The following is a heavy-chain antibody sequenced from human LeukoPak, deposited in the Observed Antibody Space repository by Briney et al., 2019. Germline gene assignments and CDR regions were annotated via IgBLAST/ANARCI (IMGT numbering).Heavy chain of an antibody. CDR3: AREVDTAMVSWFDP. CDR1: GSTFTISG. D-gene: IGHD5-18*01. Sequence: ASVKLSCKASGSTFTISGISWVWKPPGQGLGWVGWISAYNGNTNYAHTPQGRGTMTTDTSTSTAYMELRSLRSDDTAVYYCAREVDTAMVSWFDPWGQGTLVTVSS. V-gene: IGHV1-18*01. CDR2: ISAYNGNT. J-gene: IGHJ5*02.